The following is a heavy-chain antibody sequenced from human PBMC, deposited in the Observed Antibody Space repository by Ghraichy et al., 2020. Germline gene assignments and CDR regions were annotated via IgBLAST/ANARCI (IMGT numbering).Heavy chain of an antibody. CDR1: SGSFSGYY. CDR3: ARQGPRASYYYYFGLDV. J-gene: IGHJ6*02. CDR2: INHSGST. V-gene: IGHV4-34*01. Sequence: SETLSLTCAVYSGSFSGYYWSWIRQPPGKGLEWIGKINHSGSTTYNPSLKSRVTISVDTSKNQFSLKLSSVTAADTAVYYRARQGPRASYYYYFGLDVWGQGTTVTVSS.